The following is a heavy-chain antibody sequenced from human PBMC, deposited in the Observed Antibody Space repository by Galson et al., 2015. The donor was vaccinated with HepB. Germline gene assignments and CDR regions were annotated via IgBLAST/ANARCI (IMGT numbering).Heavy chain of an antibody. D-gene: IGHD1-1*01. CDR1: GDSVSSNSAA. CDR3: ARAAGPSNDICFD. J-gene: IGHJ4*02. Sequence: CAISGDSVSSNSAAWNWIRQSPSRGLEWLGRTYYRSKWHNDYAVSVKSRITINPDTSKNQFSLQMNSVTPEDTAVYYCARAAGPSNDICFDWGQGTLVTVSS. CDR2: TYYRSKWHN. V-gene: IGHV6-1*01.